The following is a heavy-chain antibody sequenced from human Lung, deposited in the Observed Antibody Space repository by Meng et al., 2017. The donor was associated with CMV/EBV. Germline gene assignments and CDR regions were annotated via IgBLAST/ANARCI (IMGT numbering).Heavy chain of an antibody. J-gene: IGHJ4*02. D-gene: IGHD5-24*01. CDR3: AREAGRDGYATPKFDY. CDR2: IYYTGST. Sequence: QVHRARAGPGLVKPSQPLSLTCTVSGGSIGSGGYYWSWIRQHPGKGLECIGYIYYTGSTFYNPSLKSRVTISVDTSKNQFSLKLIPATAADTAVYYCAREAGRDGYATPKFDYWGQGTLVTVSS. CDR1: GGSIGSGGYY. V-gene: IGHV4-31*03.